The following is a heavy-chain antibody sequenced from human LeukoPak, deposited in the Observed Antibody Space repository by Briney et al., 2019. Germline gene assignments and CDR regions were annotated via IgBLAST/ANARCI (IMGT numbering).Heavy chain of an antibody. CDR3: ATGAYYYDSSGYYPDY. D-gene: IGHD3-22*01. CDR1: GYTLTELS. Sequence: ASVKVSCKVSGYTLTELSMHWVRQAPGKGLEWMGGFDPEDGETIYAQKFQGRVTMTEDTSTDTAYMELSSLRSEDTAVYYCATGAYYYDSSGYYPDYWGQGTLVTVSS. J-gene: IGHJ4*02. V-gene: IGHV1-24*01. CDR2: FDPEDGET.